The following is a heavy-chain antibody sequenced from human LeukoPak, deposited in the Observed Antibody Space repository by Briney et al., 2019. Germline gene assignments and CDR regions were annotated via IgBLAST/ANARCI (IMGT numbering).Heavy chain of an antibody. CDR1: GFTFSSYW. Sequence: GGSLRLSCAASGFTFSSYWMSWVRQAPGKGLEWVANIKQDGSEKYYVDSVKGRFTISRDNAKNSLYLQMNSLRAEDTAVYYCARDSSFGDYGRPWFDPWGQGTLVTVSS. V-gene: IGHV3-7*01. CDR2: IKQDGSEK. J-gene: IGHJ5*02. CDR3: ARDSSFGDYGRPWFDP. D-gene: IGHD4-17*01.